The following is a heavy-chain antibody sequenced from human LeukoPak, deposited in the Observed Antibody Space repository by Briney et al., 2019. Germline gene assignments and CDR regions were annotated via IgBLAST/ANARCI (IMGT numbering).Heavy chain of an antibody. J-gene: IGHJ5*02. CDR1: GGTFSSYA. Sequence: GASVKVSCKASGGTFSSYAISWVRQAPGQGLEWMGRIIPILGIANYAQKLQGRVTITADKSTSTAYMELSSLRSEDTAVYYCARVQSPYYTTVVPAAMGGFWFDPWGQGTLVTVSS. D-gene: IGHD2-2*01. CDR3: ARVQSPYYTTVVPAAMGGFWFDP. CDR2: IIPILGIA. V-gene: IGHV1-69*04.